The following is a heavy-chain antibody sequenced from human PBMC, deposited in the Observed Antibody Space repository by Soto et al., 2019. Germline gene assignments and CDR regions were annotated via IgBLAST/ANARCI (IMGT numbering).Heavy chain of an antibody. CDR2: IYHSGST. D-gene: IGHD3-22*01. CDR3: ARVVSYYDSSGYFDYFDY. V-gene: IGHV4-30-2*01. CDR1: GGSISSGGYS. Sequence: PSETLSLTCAVSGGSISSGGYSWSWIRQPPGKGLEWIGYIYHSGSTYYNPSLKSRVTISVDRSKNQFSLKLSSVTAADTAVYYCARVVSYYDSSGYFDYFDYWGQGTLVTVSS. J-gene: IGHJ4*02.